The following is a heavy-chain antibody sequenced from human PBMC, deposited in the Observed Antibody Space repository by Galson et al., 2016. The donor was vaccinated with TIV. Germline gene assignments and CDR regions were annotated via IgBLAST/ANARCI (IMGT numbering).Heavy chain of an antibody. CDR3: ARPHYGDGDY. V-gene: IGHV5-10-1*01. CDR2: IDPEDSYT. J-gene: IGHJ4*02. CDR1: GYNFTNYW. D-gene: IGHD4-17*01. Sequence: QSGAEVKKPGESLRISCKTSGYNFTNYWIIWVRQMPGRGLEWVGTIDPEDSYTEYSPSFQGHVTISTDKSIGTSYLQWSSLKASDTAIYYCARPHYGDGDYWGLGTLVTVSS.